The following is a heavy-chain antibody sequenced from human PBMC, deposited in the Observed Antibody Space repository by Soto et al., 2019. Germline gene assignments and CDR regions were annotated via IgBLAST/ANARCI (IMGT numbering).Heavy chain of an antibody. CDR3: ARVSTMVRGVSSAEFDP. Sequence: SETLSLTCTVSGGSVSSGSYYWSWIRQPPGKGLEWIGYIYYSGSTNYNPSLKSRVTISVDTSKNQFSLKLSSVTAADTAVYYCARVSTMVRGVSSAEFDPWGQGTLVTVSS. J-gene: IGHJ5*02. CDR2: IYYSGST. D-gene: IGHD3-10*01. CDR1: GGSVSSGSYY. V-gene: IGHV4-61*01.